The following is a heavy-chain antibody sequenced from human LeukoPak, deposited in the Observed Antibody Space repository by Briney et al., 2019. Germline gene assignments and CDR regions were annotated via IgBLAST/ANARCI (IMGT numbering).Heavy chain of an antibody. CDR3: GIQVEGAFDL. Sequence: PSETLSLTCTVSGGSIRDYYWNWIRQPAGKGLEWIGRIYSSGITDYNPSLKRRVTMSVDTSKNQVSLKLSSVTAADTAFYYCGIQVEGAFDLWGQGTMVTVSS. J-gene: IGHJ3*01. CDR2: IYSSGIT. D-gene: IGHD2-15*01. V-gene: IGHV4-4*07. CDR1: GGSIRDYY.